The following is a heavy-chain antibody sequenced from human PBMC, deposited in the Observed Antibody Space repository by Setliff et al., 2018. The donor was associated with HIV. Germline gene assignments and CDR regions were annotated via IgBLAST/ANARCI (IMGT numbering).Heavy chain of an antibody. V-gene: IGHV4-38-2*01. CDR2: IYHSGST. Sequence: SETRSLTCALSGFSISNGYYWGWIRQPSGKGLEWIGSIYHSGSTFYNPSLRSRVTISVDTAQDQFSLRLTSVTAADTAVYYCAARNSGNPTRHFDYWGQGTLVTSPQ. D-gene: IGHD3-10*01. CDR1: GFSISNGYY. CDR3: AARNSGNPTRHFDY. J-gene: IGHJ4*02.